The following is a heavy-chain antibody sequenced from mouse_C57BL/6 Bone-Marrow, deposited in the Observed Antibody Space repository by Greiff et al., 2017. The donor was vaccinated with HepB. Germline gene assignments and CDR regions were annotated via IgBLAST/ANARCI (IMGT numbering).Heavy chain of an antibody. Sequence: VQLQQPGAELVRPGSSVKLSCKASGYTFTSYWMDWVKQRPGQGLEWIGNIYPSDSETHYNQKFKDKATLTVDKSSSTAYMQLRSLTSEDSAVYYSARSAAQGGGNTMDYWGQGASITVSS. V-gene: IGHV1-61*01. CDR3: ARSAAQGGGNTMDY. CDR2: IYPSDSET. CDR1: GYTFTSYW. J-gene: IGHJ4*01. D-gene: IGHD3-1*01.